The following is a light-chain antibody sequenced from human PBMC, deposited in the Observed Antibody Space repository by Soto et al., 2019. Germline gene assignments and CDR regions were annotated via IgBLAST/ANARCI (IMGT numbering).Light chain of an antibody. CDR3: QQRSIWPLT. V-gene: IGKV3-11*01. CDR1: QSVSSSY. CDR2: DAS. Sequence: EIVLTQSPGTLSLSPGERASLSCRAGQSVSSSYLAWYQQKPGQAPRLLIYDASNRATGIPARFSGSRSGTDFTLTISSLEPEDFAVYYCQQRSIWPLTFGGGTKVDIK. J-gene: IGKJ4*01.